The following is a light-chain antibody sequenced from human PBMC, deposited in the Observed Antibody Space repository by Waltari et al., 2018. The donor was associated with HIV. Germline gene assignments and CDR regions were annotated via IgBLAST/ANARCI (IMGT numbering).Light chain of an antibody. CDR2: VKN. J-gene: IGLJ2*01. V-gene: IGLV3-19*01. CDR3: NSRDNSGKHLV. Sequence: SSELTQDHAVSVALGQTVRITCQGDSCSGYYASWYQQKPGQAPVLVMYVKNRRPSGIPDRFSGSSSGNTASLTITGAQAEDEADYYCNSRDNSGKHLVFGGGTKLTVL. CDR1: SCSGYY.